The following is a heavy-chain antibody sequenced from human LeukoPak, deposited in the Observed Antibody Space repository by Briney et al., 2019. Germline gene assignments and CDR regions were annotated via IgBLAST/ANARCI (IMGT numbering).Heavy chain of an antibody. CDR1: GFTFRSYA. V-gene: IGHV3-23*01. D-gene: IGHD1-26*01. J-gene: IGHJ4*02. Sequence: GGSLRLSCAASGFTFRSYAMNWVRQAPGKGLEWVSGISESGVGTNYADSVKGRFTSSRDNSKNTLYLQMSSLRAEDTAVYYCAKVKVGATIDYWGQGTLVTVSS. CDR3: AKVKVGATIDY. CDR2: ISESGVGT.